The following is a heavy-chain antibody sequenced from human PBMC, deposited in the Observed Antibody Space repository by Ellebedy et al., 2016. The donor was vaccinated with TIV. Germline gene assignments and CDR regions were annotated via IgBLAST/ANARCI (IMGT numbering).Heavy chain of an antibody. D-gene: IGHD3/OR15-3a*01. J-gene: IGHJ4*02. CDR1: GFSVSANY. CDR2: IYSSGIT. Sequence: GESLKISCAVSGFSVSANYMSWVRQPPGKGQEWVSIIYSSGITYYPDSVKCRFTISRDTSKNTVSLQINSLRAEETAVYYCSRVDLGLAFHSWGRGTLVTVSS. V-gene: IGHV3-53*01. CDR3: SRVDLGLAFHS.